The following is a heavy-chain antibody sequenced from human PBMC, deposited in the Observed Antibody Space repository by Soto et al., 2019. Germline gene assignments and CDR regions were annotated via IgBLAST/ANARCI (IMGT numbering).Heavy chain of an antibody. CDR2: IYYSGST. CDR3: ARVGVPSNYYYYGMDV. V-gene: IGHV4-30-4*01. D-gene: IGHD2-8*01. J-gene: IGHJ6*02. CDR1: GGSISSGDYY. Sequence: TLSLTCTVSGGSISSGDYYWSWIRQPPGKGLEWIGYIYYSGSTYYNPSLKSRVTISVDTSKNQFSLKLSSVTAADTAVYYCARVGVPSNYYYYGMDVWGQGTTVTVSS.